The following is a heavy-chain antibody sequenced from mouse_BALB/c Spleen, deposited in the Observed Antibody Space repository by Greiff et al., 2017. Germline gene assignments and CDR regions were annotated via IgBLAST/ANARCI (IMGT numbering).Heavy chain of an antibody. V-gene: IGHV2-9*02. CDR1: GFSLTSYG. D-gene: IGHD1-1*01. CDR3: ASDIYYYGSSSGY. J-gene: IGHJ2*01. CDR2: IWAGGST. Sequence: VQLQESGPGLVAPSQSLSITCTVSGFSLTSYGVHWVRQPPGKGLEWLGVIWAGGSTNYNSALMSRLSISKDNSKSQVFLKMNSLQTDDTAMYYCASDIYYYGSSSGYWGQGTTLTVSS.